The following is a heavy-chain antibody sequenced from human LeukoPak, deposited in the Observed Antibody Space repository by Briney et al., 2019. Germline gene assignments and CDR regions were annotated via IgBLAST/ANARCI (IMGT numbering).Heavy chain of an antibody. D-gene: IGHD3-3*01. CDR1: GGSISSGGYY. CDR2: IYYSGST. CDR3: ARGRITIFGVDQHNWFDP. Sequence: PSQTLSLTCTVSGGSISSGGYYWSWIRQHPGKGLEWIGYIYYSGSTYYNPSLKSRVTISVDTSKNQFSLKLSSVTAADTAVYYCARGRITIFGVDQHNWFDPWGQGTLVTVSS. J-gene: IGHJ5*02. V-gene: IGHV4-31*03.